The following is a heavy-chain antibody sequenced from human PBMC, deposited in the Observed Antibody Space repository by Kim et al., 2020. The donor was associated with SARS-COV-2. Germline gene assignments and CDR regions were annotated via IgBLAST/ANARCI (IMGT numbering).Heavy chain of an antibody. CDR3: ARRGARYYYGMDV. D-gene: IGHD3-16*01. V-gene: IGHV1-69*01. J-gene: IGHJ6*02. Sequence: YAQKFQGRVTITADEATSTAYMELGSLRSEDTAVYYCARRGARYYYGMDVWGQGTTVTVSS.